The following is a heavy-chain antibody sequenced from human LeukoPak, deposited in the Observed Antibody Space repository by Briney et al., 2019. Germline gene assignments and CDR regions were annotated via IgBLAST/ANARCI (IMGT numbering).Heavy chain of an antibody. CDR2: IYYSERA. Sequence: SETLSLTCSVSGGSVSNYYWNWIRQVPGKGLEWIGFIYYSERATYNPSLKSGVTISINTSKNQLSLKLTSVTTADTAVYYCARGDLALSGTREYYYYYGMDVWGQGTTVTVSS. V-gene: IGHV4-59*02. J-gene: IGHJ6*02. D-gene: IGHD3-16*01. CDR1: GGSVSNYY. CDR3: ARGDLALSGTREYYYYYGMDV.